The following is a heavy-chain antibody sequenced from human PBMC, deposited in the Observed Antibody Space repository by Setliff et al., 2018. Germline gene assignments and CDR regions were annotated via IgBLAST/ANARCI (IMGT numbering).Heavy chain of an antibody. D-gene: IGHD3-22*01. CDR3: ARAGYYYDSSGQYRVYYYYTDV. Sequence: SETLSLTCTVSGGSISSYYWSWIRQPPGKGLEWIGYIYTSGSTNYNPSLKSRVTISVDTSKNQFSPKLSSVTAADTAVYYCARAGYYYDSSGQYRVYYYYTDVWGKGTTVTVSS. CDR2: IYTSGST. J-gene: IGHJ6*03. CDR1: GGSISSYY. V-gene: IGHV4-4*08.